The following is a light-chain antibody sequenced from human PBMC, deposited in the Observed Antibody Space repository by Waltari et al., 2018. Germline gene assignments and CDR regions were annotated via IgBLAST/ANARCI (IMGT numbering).Light chain of an antibody. CDR3: LQYNSHPWT. CDR2: AAS. CDR1: QGISTY. V-gene: IGKV1-17*01. J-gene: IGKJ1*01. Sequence: DIQMTQSPSSLSASAGDTFTITCRASQGISTYLNWYQQKPGKAPKRLIYAASSLESGVPSRFSGSGSGTDFTLTISSLQPEDFATYYCLQYNSHPWTFGQGTKVEIK.